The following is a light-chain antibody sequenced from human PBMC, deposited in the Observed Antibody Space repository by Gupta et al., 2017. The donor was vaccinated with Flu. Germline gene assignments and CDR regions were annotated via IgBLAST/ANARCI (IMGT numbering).Light chain of an antibody. J-gene: IGKJ5*01. Sequence: EIVLTQSPVTLSLSPGERATLSCRASQSVGSHLAWYQHKPGQAPRLLIYDTSNRATGIPARFSGSGSVTDFTLTISSLEPEDFAVYYCQQRDDWPPIFGQGTRLEI. CDR2: DTS. CDR3: QQRDDWPPI. V-gene: IGKV3-11*01. CDR1: QSVGSH.